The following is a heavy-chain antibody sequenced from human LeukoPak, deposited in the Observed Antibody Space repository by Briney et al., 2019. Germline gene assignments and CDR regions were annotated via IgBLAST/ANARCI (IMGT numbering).Heavy chain of an antibody. J-gene: IGHJ6*03. CDR1: GFTFSSYA. Sequence: PGRSLRLSCAVSGFTFSSYAMHWVRQAPGKGLEWVAVISYDGSNKYYADSVKGRFTISRDNSKNTLYLQMNSLRAEDTAVYYCAKGNSGWYGTLSYYYYMDVWGKGTTVTVSS. V-gene: IGHV3-30-3*01. D-gene: IGHD6-19*01. CDR3: AKGNSGWYGTLSYYYYMDV. CDR2: ISYDGSNK.